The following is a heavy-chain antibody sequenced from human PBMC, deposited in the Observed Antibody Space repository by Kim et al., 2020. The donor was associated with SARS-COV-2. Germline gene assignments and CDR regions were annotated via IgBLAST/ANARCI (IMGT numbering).Heavy chain of an antibody. Sequence: GESLKISCKGSGYSFTSYWISWVRQMPGKGLEWMGRIDPSDSYTNYSPSFQGHVTISADKSISTAYLQWSSLKASDTAMYYCARHTYSWYYYYYGMDVWGQGTTVTVSS. J-gene: IGHJ6*02. CDR2: IDPSDSYT. V-gene: IGHV5-10-1*01. D-gene: IGHD5-18*01. CDR1: GYSFTSYW. CDR3: ARHTYSWYYYYYGMDV.